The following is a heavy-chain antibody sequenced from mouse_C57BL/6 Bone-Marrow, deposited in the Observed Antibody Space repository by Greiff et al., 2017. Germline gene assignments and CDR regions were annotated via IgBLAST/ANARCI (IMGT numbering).Heavy chain of an antibody. CDR2: INPYNGGT. CDR1: GYTFTDYY. J-gene: IGHJ2*01. V-gene: IGHV1-19*01. CDR3: ASYDYGTYY. D-gene: IGHD1-1*01. Sequence: EVQLQQSGPVLVKPGASVKMSCKASGYTFTDYYMNWVKQSHGKSLEWIGVINPYNGGTSYNQKFKGKATLTVDQSSSTAYMELNSLTSEDSAVYYCASYDYGTYYWGQGNTLTVSS.